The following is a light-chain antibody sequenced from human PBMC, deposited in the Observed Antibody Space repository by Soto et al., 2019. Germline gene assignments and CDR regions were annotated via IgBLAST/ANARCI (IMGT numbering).Light chain of an antibody. CDR2: DAS. CDR3: QQRSKWSLT. J-gene: IGKJ3*01. CDR1: QSVSRY. Sequence: EIVLTQSPATLSLSPGERATVSCRASQSVSRYLAWYQQKPGQAPRLLIYDASNRATGIPARFSGSGSGTDFTLTISSLEPEDFAVYYCQQRSKWSLTFGPGTKVD. V-gene: IGKV3-11*01.